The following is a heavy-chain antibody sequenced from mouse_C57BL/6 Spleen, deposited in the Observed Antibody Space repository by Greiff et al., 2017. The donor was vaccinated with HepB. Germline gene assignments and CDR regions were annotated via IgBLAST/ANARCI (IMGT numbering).Heavy chain of an antibody. CDR1: GFTFSSYA. CDR3: ARDGDDYDEGGLDY. CDR2: ISDGGSYT. Sequence: EVKVEESGGGLVKPGGSLKLSCAASGFTFSSYAMSWVRQTPEKRLEWVATISDGGSYTYYPDNVKGRFTISRDNAKNNLYLQMSHLKSEDTAMYYCARDGDDYDEGGLDYWGQGTTLTVSS. J-gene: IGHJ2*01. D-gene: IGHD2-4*01. V-gene: IGHV5-4*01.